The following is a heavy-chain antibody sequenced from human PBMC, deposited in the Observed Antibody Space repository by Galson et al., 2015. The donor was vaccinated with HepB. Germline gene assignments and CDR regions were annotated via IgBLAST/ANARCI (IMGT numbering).Heavy chain of an antibody. J-gene: IGHJ5*02. D-gene: IGHD3-16*01. Sequence: CAISGDSVFTNGVAWNWIRQSPSRGLEWLGRTYYRSTWRHDYAVSVESRITINLDTSVNHFPLQLNSVTPEDTAMYYCARGRNGGLDGWGQGTLVTVSS. CDR2: TYYRSTWRH. CDR1: GDSVFTNGVA. CDR3: ARGRNGGLDG. V-gene: IGHV6-1*01.